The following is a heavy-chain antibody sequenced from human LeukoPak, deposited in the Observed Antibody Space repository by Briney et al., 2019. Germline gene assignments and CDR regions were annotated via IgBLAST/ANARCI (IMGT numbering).Heavy chain of an antibody. CDR2: ISGSSSFI. Sequence: HPGGSLRLSCAASGFIFSSYSVSWVRQAPGKGLEWVSYISGSSSFIYYADSVQGRFTISRDNAKNSLYLQMNSLRDEDTAVYYCARDYGSGKRYFDYWGQGTLVTVSS. CDR1: GFIFSSYS. J-gene: IGHJ4*02. D-gene: IGHD3-10*01. CDR3: ARDYGSGKRYFDY. V-gene: IGHV3-48*02.